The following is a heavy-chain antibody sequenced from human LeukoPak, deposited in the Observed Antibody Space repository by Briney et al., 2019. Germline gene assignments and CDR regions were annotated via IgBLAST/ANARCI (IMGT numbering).Heavy chain of an antibody. Sequence: SETLSLTCTVSGGSISSSSYYWGWIRQPPGKGLEWIGSIYHTGSTYYNPSLKSRVTISVDTSKNQFSLKLSSVTAADTAVYYCARQTGSGLFILPGGQGTLVTVSS. CDR3: ARQTGSGLFILP. CDR2: IYHTGST. D-gene: IGHD3/OR15-3a*01. V-gene: IGHV4-39*01. J-gene: IGHJ4*02. CDR1: GGSISSSSYY.